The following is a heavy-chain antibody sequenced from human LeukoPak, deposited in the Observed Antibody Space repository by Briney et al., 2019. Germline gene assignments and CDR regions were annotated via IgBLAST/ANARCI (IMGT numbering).Heavy chain of an antibody. Sequence: PGGSLRLSCAASGFTFSSYSMNWVRQAPGKGLEWVSYISSSSSTIYYADSVKGRFTISRDNAKNSLYLQMNSLRAEDTAVYYCARGGSVVVPADSPFDYWGQGTLVTVSS. CDR3: ARGGSVVVPADSPFDY. CDR1: GFTFSSYS. J-gene: IGHJ4*02. CDR2: ISSSSSTI. D-gene: IGHD2-2*01. V-gene: IGHV3-48*01.